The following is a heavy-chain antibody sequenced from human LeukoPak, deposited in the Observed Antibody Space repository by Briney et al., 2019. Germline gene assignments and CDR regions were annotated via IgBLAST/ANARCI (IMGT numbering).Heavy chain of an antibody. V-gene: IGHV3-9*01. D-gene: IGHD3-10*01. CDR3: ARAGFTFSDYFGSFFDY. J-gene: IGHJ4*02. CDR2: ITWNSDSI. CDR1: GFTFDDYS. Sequence: GGSLRLSCAASGFTFDDYSMHWVRQAPGKGLEWVSGITWNSDSIDYADSVKGRFTISRDNAKNSLYLQMNSLRAEDTAVYYCARAGFTFSDYFGSFFDYWGQGTLVTVSS.